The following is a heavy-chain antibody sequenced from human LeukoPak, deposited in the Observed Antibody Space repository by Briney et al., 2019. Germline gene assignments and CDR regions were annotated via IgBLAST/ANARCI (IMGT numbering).Heavy chain of an antibody. Sequence: VSVKVSCKASGYTFTSYAMHWVRQAPGQRLEWMGWINAGNGNTKYSQKFQGRVTITRDTSASTAYMELSSLRSEDTAVYYCARTGWFGGDWFDPWGQGTLVTVSS. CDR3: ARTGWFGGDWFDP. V-gene: IGHV1-3*01. CDR1: GYTFTSYA. J-gene: IGHJ5*02. D-gene: IGHD3-10*01. CDR2: INAGNGNT.